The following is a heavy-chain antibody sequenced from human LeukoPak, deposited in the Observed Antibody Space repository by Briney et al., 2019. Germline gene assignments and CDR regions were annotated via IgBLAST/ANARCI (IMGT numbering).Heavy chain of an antibody. D-gene: IGHD3-22*01. Sequence: GGTLRLSCAASGFTFIDFWMTWVHQAPGKGQEWVANIKQDGSEKYYVDSVKGRFTVSRDNANNSLFLQMNSLRGDDAAVYYCAREPLDTSGYYYGTLDYWGQGTLVTVSS. J-gene: IGHJ4*02. CDR1: GFTFIDFW. V-gene: IGHV3-7*01. CDR3: AREPLDTSGYYYGTLDY. CDR2: IKQDGSEK.